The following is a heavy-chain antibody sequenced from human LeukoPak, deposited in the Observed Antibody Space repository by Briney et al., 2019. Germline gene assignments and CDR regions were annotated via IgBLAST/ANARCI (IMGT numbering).Heavy chain of an antibody. J-gene: IGHJ4*02. CDR2: IRYDGSNK. CDR3: AKTRSFYDFWSGDY. Sequence: SGGSLRLSCAASGFTFSSYGMHWVRQAPGKGLEWVAFIRYDGSNKYYADSVKGRFTISRDNSKNTLYLQMNSLRAEDTAVYYCAKTRSFYDFWSGDYWGQGTLVAVSS. CDR1: GFTFSSYG. D-gene: IGHD3-3*01. V-gene: IGHV3-30*02.